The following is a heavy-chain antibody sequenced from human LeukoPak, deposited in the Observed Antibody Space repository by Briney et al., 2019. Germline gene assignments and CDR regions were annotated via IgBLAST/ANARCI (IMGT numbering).Heavy chain of an antibody. Sequence: SQTLSLTCAISGDTVSSNTAAYNWLRLSPSRGLEWLGRTYYRSTWLNDYAPSVRGRITVSPDTSKNQFSLRLNSVTPEDTAVYYCARDRLGMGFWGQGTPVIVSS. CDR2: TYYRSTWLN. CDR3: ARDRLGMGF. V-gene: IGHV6-1*01. J-gene: IGHJ4*02. CDR1: GDTVSSNTAA. D-gene: IGHD7-27*01.